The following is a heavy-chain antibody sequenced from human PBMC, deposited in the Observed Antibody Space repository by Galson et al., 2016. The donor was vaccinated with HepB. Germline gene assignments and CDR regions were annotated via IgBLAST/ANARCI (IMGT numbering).Heavy chain of an antibody. CDR2: VDSTSSYI. V-gene: IGHV3-21*01. CDR3: ARAEPYYYGSRHFDS. CDR1: GFTFNTYT. Sequence: SLRLSCAASGFTFNTYTMHWVRQAPGKGLEWVSSVDSTSSYISYSDSVKGRFAISRDNAKSSVSLQMNSLRAEDTALYYCARAEPYYYGSRHFDSWGQGTLVTVSS. D-gene: IGHD3-10*01. J-gene: IGHJ4*02.